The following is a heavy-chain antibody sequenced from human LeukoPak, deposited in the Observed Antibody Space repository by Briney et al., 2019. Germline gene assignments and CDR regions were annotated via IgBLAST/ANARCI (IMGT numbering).Heavy chain of an antibody. CDR1: GGAMSAFY. Sequence: PSETLSLTCTVSGGAMSAFYWSWIRQPPGKRLEWIGYIFYSGGTNYNPSLKSRVTISVDTSKNQFSLNLSSVTAADTAVYYCARVVSGYSYGCFDYWGQGTPVTVSS. D-gene: IGHD5-18*01. CDR3: ARVVSGYSYGCFDY. CDR2: IFYSGGT. V-gene: IGHV4-59*01. J-gene: IGHJ4*02.